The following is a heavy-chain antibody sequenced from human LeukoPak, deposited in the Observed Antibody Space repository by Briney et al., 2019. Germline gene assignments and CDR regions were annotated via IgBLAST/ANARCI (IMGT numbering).Heavy chain of an antibody. D-gene: IGHD6-19*01. CDR1: GFTFSSYS. CDR2: ISGSSGYI. V-gene: IGHV3-21*01. Sequence: PGGSLRLSCAASGFTFSSYSMNWVSQAPGKGLEWVSYISGSSGYIYYADSVKGRFTISRDNAKNSLYLQMNSLRAEDTAVYYCARAIAVAEGYWGQGTLVTVSS. J-gene: IGHJ4*02. CDR3: ARAIAVAEGY.